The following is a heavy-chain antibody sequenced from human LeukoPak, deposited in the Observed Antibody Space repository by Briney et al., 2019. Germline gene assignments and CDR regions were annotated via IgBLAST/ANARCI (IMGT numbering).Heavy chain of an antibody. V-gene: IGHV1-8*01. Sequence: ASVKVSCKASGYTFTNYGINWVRQATGQGLEWMGWMNPNSGNTGYAQKFQDRVTMTRNTSISTAYMELTRLTSEDTAVYYCARGDSGYFFYYGLDVWGQGTTVTVSS. CDR1: GYTFTNYG. CDR2: MNPNSGNT. CDR3: ARGDSGYFFYYGLDV. J-gene: IGHJ6*02. D-gene: IGHD3-10*01.